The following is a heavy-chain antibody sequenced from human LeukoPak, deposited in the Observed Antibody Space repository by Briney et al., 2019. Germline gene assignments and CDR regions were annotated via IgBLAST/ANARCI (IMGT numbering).Heavy chain of an antibody. V-gene: IGHV3-23*01. CDR3: ARTYSGSYPNYYYYGMDV. Sequence: GGSLRLSCAASGFTFSSYAMSWVRQAPGKGLEWVSAISGSGGSTYYADSVKGRFTISRDNSKNTLYLQMNSLRAEDTAVYYCARTYSGSYPNYYYYGMDVWGQGTTVTVSS. J-gene: IGHJ6*02. CDR1: GFTFSSYA. CDR2: ISGSGGST. D-gene: IGHD1-26*01.